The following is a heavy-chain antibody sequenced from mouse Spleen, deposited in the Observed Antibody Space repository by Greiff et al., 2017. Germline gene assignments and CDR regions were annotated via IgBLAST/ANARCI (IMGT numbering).Heavy chain of an antibody. CDR1: GYAFTNYL. V-gene: IGHV1-54*01. CDR3: ARPEMGGYAMDY. D-gene: IGHD2-3*01. CDR2: INPGSGGT. Sequence: VKLMESGAELVRPGTSVKVSCKASGYAFTNYLIEWVKQRPGQGLEWIGVINPGSGGTNYNEKFKGKATLTADKSSSTAYMQLSSLTSEDSAVYFCARPEMGGYAMDYWGQGTSVTVSS. J-gene: IGHJ4*01.